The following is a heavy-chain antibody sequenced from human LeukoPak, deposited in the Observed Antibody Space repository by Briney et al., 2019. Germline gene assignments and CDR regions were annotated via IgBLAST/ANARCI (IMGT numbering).Heavy chain of an antibody. Sequence: GGSLRLSCVASGFTFSNYAMSWVRQAPGKGLEWVSSLSGSAGDTFYADSVKGRFTISRDNSKNTLYLQLTGLRAEDTAVYYCAKSDGGGYRGLIDYWGQGTLVTVSS. V-gene: IGHV3-23*01. D-gene: IGHD1-26*01. CDR2: LSGSAGDT. J-gene: IGHJ4*02. CDR3: AKSDGGGYRGLIDY. CDR1: GFTFSNYA.